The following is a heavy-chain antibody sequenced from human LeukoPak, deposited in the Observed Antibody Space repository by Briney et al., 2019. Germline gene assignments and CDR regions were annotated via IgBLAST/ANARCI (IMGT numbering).Heavy chain of an antibody. CDR1: GGTFSSYA. V-gene: IGHV1-69*13. CDR3: VLHASSDVDPFDY. J-gene: IGHJ4*02. Sequence: ASVKVSCKASGGTFSSYAISWVRQAPGQGLEWMGGIIPIFGTANYAQKFQGRVTITADESTRTAYMELSSLRSEDTAVYYCVLHASSDVDPFDYWGQGTLVTVSS. D-gene: IGHD6-6*01. CDR2: IIPIFGTA.